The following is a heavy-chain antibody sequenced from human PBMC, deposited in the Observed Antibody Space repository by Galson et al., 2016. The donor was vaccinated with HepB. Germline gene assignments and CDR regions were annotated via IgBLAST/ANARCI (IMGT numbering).Heavy chain of an antibody. V-gene: IGHV3-21*01. J-gene: IGHJ4*02. CDR2: ISDTSDYI. D-gene: IGHD2-15*01. CDR3: ARNLFSGAGYSVDY. CDR1: GFSFSSYS. Sequence: SLRLSCAASGFSFSSYSMNWVRQAPGKGLEWVSSISDTSDYIYHADSLKGRFTISRGNTKNLAFLQMDSLRAEDTAVYYCARNLFSGAGYSVDYWGQGTLVTVSS.